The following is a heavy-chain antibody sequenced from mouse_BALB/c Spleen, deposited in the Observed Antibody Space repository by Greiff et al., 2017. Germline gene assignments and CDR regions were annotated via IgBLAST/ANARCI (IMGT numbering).Heavy chain of an antibody. J-gene: IGHJ4*01. V-gene: IGHV5-17*02. CDR2: ISSGSSTI. Sequence: VQLQQSGGGLVQPGGSRKLSCAASGFTFSSFGMHWVRQAPEKGLEWVAYISSGSSTIYYADTVKGRFTISRDNPKNTLFLQMTSLRSEDTAMYYCARSYGSSYYAMDYWGQGTSVTVSS. D-gene: IGHD1-1*01. CDR3: ARSYGSSYYAMDY. CDR1: GFTFSSFG.